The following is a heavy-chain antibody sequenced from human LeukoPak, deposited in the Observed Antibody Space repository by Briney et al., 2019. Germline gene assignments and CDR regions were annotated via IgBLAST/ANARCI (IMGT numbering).Heavy chain of an antibody. Sequence: SVKVSCKASGGTFSSYAISWVRQAPGQGLEWMGGIIPIFGTANYAQKFQGRVTITADKSTSTAYMELSSLRSEDTAVYYCARDRGPATSAWGYYYYYMDVWGKGTTVTVSS. D-gene: IGHD3-10*01. J-gene: IGHJ6*03. CDR3: ARDRGPATSAWGYYYYYMDV. CDR2: IIPIFGTA. V-gene: IGHV1-69*06. CDR1: GGTFSSYA.